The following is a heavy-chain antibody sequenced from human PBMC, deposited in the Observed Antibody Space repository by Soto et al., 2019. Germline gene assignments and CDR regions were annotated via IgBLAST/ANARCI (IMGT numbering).Heavy chain of an antibody. Sequence: GGSLRLSCAASGFTFDDYAMHWVRQAPGKGLEWVSGISWNSGSIGYADSVKGRFTISRDNAKNSLYLQMNSLRAEDTALYYCAKDISDGITMVRGVLGGDAFDIWGQGTMVTISS. D-gene: IGHD3-10*01. CDR1: GFTFDDYA. V-gene: IGHV3-9*01. CDR2: ISWNSGSI. J-gene: IGHJ3*02. CDR3: AKDISDGITMVRGVLGGDAFDI.